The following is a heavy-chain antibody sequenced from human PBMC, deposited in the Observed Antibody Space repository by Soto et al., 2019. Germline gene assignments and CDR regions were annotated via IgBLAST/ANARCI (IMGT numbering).Heavy chain of an antibody. D-gene: IGHD6-13*01. J-gene: IGHJ4*02. Sequence: SETLSLTCAVYGGSFSGYYWSWIRQPPGKGLEWIGEINHSGSTNYNPSLKSRVTISVDTSKNQFSLKLSSVTAADTAVYYCARTLAGTKGYFDYWGQGXLVTVSS. V-gene: IGHV4-34*01. CDR1: GGSFSGYY. CDR2: INHSGST. CDR3: ARTLAGTKGYFDY.